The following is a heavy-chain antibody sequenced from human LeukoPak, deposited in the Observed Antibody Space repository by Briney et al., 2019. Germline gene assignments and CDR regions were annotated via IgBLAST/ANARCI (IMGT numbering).Heavy chain of an antibody. CDR3: ARVQEMATTNYDY. D-gene: IGHD5-24*01. CDR1: GGSISSGGYS. J-gene: IGHJ4*02. CDR2: INHSGST. Sequence: SETLSLTCAVSGGSISSGGYSWSWIRQPPGKGLEWIGEINHSGSTNYNPSLKSRVTISVDTSKNQFSLKLSSVTAADTAVYYCARVQEMATTNYDYWGQGTLVTVSS. V-gene: IGHV4-34*01.